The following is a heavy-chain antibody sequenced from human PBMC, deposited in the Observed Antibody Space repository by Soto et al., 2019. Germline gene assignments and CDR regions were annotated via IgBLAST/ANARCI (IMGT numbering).Heavy chain of an antibody. V-gene: IGHV3-23*01. D-gene: IGHD1-7*01. CDR1: GFTFITYA. J-gene: IGHJ3*02. CDR3: GRDPNGNYVGAFDI. Sequence: GGSLRLSCIASGFTFITYAMSWVRQAPGKGLEWVSGISAGGDSPYYADSVKGRFTISRDNSKNMLSLQMSSLRADDTALYYCGRDPNGNYVGAFDIRGQGTMVTVSS. CDR2: ISAGGDSP.